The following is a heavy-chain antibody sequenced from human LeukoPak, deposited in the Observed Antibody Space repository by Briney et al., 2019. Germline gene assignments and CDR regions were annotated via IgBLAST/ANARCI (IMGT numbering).Heavy chain of an antibody. D-gene: IGHD3-10*01. CDR1: GGSISSGGYS. CDR2: IYYSGST. J-gene: IGHJ4*02. Sequence: PSQTLSLTCAVSGGSISSGGYSWSWIRQPPGKGLEWIGYIYYSGSTNYNPSLKSRVTISVDTSKNQFSLKLSSVTAADTAVYYCARDNYGSGNFDYWGQGTLVTVSS. CDR3: ARDNYGSGNFDY. V-gene: IGHV4-61*08.